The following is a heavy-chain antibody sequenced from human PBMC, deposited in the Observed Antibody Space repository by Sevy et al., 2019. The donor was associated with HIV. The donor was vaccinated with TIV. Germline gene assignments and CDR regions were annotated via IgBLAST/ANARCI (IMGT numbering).Heavy chain of an antibody. J-gene: IGHJ4*02. CDR2: LNPGNGNT. CDR1: GYTFATYT. D-gene: IGHD3-16*01. Sequence: ASVKVSCKASGYTFATYTLHWVRQAPGQSLEWMGWLNPGNGNTGYSQKFQGRVTITRDTSARTAYMELTGLTSEHTAVYYWARDPYARRGFDYWGQGTLVTVSS. CDR3: ARDPYARRGFDY. V-gene: IGHV1-3*01.